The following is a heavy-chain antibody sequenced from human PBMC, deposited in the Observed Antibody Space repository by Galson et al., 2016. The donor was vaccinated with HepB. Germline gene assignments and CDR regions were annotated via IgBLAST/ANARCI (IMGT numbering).Heavy chain of an antibody. CDR2: MNPDSTNT. CDR1: GYTFSSHE. Sequence: SCKASGYTFSSHEIHWVRQATGQGLEWMGWMNPDSTNTGYAQKFQGRVTMTTNTSISTACMELSSLTSEATAVYYCAIATRQAAFDVWAKGQWSPSLQ. D-gene: IGHD6-6*01. CDR3: AIATRQAAFDV. J-gene: IGHJ3*01. V-gene: IGHV1-8*01.